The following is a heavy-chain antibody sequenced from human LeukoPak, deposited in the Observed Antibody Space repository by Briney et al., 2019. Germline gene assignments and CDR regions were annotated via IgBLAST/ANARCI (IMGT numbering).Heavy chain of an antibody. CDR3: ARVGATKGAFDI. J-gene: IGHJ3*02. CDR2: INHSGST. Sequence: SETLSLTCAVYGGSFSGYYWSWIRQPPGKGLEWIGEINHSGSTNYNPSLKSRVTISVDTSKNQFSLKLSSVTAADTAVYYCARVGATKGAFDIWGQGTMVTVSS. D-gene: IGHD1-26*01. V-gene: IGHV4-34*01. CDR1: GGSFSGYY.